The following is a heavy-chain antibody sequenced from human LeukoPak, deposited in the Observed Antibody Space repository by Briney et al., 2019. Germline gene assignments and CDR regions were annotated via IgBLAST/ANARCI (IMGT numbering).Heavy chain of an antibody. J-gene: IGHJ4*02. CDR2: INHSGST. Sequence: SETLSLTCAVYGGSFSGYYWSWIRQPPGKGLEWIGEINHSGSTNFNPSLKSRVTISVDTSKNQFSLKLSSVTAADTAVYYCARGELRGAAFDYWGQGTLVTVSS. CDR1: GGSFSGYY. V-gene: IGHV4-34*01. D-gene: IGHD1-7*01. CDR3: ARGELRGAAFDY.